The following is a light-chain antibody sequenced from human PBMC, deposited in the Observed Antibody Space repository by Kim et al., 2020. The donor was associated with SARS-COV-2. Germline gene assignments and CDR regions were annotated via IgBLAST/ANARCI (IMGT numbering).Light chain of an antibody. CDR1: QRASSIY. J-gene: IGKJ2*01. Sequence: LSLWERAPLSFRASQRASSIYLAGYEQKPGQAPRLLIYGASSRATGIPDRFSGSGSGTDFTLTISRLEPEDFAVYYCQQYGSSPYTFGQGTKLE. CDR2: GAS. CDR3: QQYGSSPYT. V-gene: IGKV3-20*01.